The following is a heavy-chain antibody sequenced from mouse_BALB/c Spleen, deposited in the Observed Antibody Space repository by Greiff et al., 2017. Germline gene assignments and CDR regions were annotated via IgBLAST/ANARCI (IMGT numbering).Heavy chain of an antibody. CDR2: IDPENGNT. Sequence: EVHLVESGAELVRPGALVKLSCKASGFNIKDYYMHWVKQRPEQGLEWIGWIDPENGNTIYDPKFQGKASITADTSSNTAYLQLSSLTSEDTAVYYCASPSYYGSTSWFAYWGQGTLVTVSA. CDR3: ASPSYYGSTSWFAY. V-gene: IGHV14-1*02. CDR1: GFNIKDYY. J-gene: IGHJ3*01. D-gene: IGHD1-1*01.